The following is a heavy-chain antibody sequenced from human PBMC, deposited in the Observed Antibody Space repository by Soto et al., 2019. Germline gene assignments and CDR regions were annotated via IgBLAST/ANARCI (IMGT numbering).Heavy chain of an antibody. D-gene: IGHD6-19*01. J-gene: IGHJ5*02. CDR2: IDYSGST. CDR1: GGSISSGDYY. CDR3: AIGEYSSGWYNWFAP. V-gene: IGHV4-30-4*01. Sequence: SETLSLTCTVSGGSISSGDYYWSWIRQPPGKGLEWIGYIDYSGSTYYNPSLKSRVTISVDTSKNQFSLKLISVTAADTAVYYCAIGEYSSGWYNWFAPWVQGTLVTVSS.